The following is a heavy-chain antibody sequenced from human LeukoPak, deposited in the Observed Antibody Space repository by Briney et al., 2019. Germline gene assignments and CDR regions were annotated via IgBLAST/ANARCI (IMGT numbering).Heavy chain of an antibody. Sequence: GGSLRLSCAASGFTFSDFHMSCIRQAPGKGLEWVSYISSSGRFTNYADSVKGRFTISRDNAKNSLFLQMNSLRAEDTAVYYCVRDGSSWYHWGQGTLVTVSS. CDR1: GFTFSDFH. V-gene: IGHV3-11*05. J-gene: IGHJ5*02. D-gene: IGHD6-13*01. CDR3: VRDGSSWYH. CDR2: ISSSGRFT.